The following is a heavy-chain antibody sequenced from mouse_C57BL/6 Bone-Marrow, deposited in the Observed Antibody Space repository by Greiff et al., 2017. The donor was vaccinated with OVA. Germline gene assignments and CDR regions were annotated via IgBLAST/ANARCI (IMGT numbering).Heavy chain of an antibody. CDR2: ILPGSGST. CDR1: GYTFTGYW. D-gene: IGHD1-1*01. Sequence: VKLQQSGAELMKPGASVKLSCKATGYTFTGYWIEWVKQRPGHGLEWIGEILPGSGSTNYNEKFKGKATFTADTSSNTAYMQLSSLTTEDSAIYYCARRETTVVAKGDFFAYWGQGTLVTVSA. J-gene: IGHJ3*01. V-gene: IGHV1-9*01. CDR3: ARRETTVVAKGDFFAY.